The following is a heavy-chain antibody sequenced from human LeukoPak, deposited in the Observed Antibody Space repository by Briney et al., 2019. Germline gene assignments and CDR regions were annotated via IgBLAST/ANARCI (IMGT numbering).Heavy chain of an antibody. CDR3: TKITDTHDAFDI. CDR1: GFTFTNAY. V-gene: IGHV3-15*01. J-gene: IGHJ3*02. CDR2: IKCKADGGNT. Sequence: GGSLRLSCAASGFTFTNAYMSWVRQAPGKGLEWVGRIKCKADGGNTDYAAPVKGRFTVSGDDSKNTLYLQMNSLKTEDTAVYYCTKITDTHDAFDIWGQGTMVTVSS.